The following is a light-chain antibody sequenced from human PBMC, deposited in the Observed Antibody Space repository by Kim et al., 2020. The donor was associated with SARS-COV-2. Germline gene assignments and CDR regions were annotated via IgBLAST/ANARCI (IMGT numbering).Light chain of an antibody. CDR3: QAWDSSTVV. CDR1: KLGDKY. CDR2: QHN. J-gene: IGLJ2*01. Sequence: SYELTQPPSVSVSPGQTASITCSGDKLGDKYACWYQQKPGQSPVLVIYQHNKRPSGLPERFSGSNSGNTATLTISGTQAMDEADYYCQAWDSSTVVFGGG. V-gene: IGLV3-1*01.